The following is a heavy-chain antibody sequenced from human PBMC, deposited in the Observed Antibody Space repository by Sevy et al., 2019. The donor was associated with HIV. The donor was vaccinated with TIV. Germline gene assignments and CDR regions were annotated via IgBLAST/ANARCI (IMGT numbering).Heavy chain of an antibody. CDR1: GFSLSTSGVG. D-gene: IGHD6-19*01. CDR3: ARRRSSGWDALDAFDI. V-gene: IGHV2-5*02. CDR2: IYWDDNK. Sequence: GPTLVKPTQTLTLTCTFSGFSLSTSGVGVGWIRQPPGKALDWLALIYWDDNKTYSPSLKSRVTTTKDTSKNEVFLKMTNMDPVYTATYYCARRRSSGWDALDAFDIWGQGTLVTVSS. J-gene: IGHJ4*02.